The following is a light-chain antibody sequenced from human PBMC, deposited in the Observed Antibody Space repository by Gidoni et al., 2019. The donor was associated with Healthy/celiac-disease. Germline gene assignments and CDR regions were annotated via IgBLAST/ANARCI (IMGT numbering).Light chain of an antibody. CDR3: MQALQTPLT. CDR1: QSLLHSNGYNY. V-gene: IGKV2-28*01. J-gene: IGKJ3*01. Sequence: VMTQSPLSLPVTPGEPASISCRSSQSLLHSNGYNYLDWYLQKPGQSPQLLIYLGSNRASGVPDRFSGSGSGTDFTLKISRVEAEDVGVYYCMQALQTPLTFGPGTKVDIK. CDR2: LGS.